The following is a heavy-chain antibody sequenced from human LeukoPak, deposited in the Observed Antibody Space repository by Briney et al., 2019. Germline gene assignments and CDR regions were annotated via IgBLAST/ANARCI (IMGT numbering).Heavy chain of an antibody. Sequence: GASLRLSCAASGFTSSNYAMGWVRQTPGKGLECISLITSDGSATYYVDSVKGRFTISRDNSDNTMYLQMSSLRADDTAVYYCAKAPIQYCSGASCYPFDYWGQGTLVTVSS. CDR2: ITSDGSAT. V-gene: IGHV3-23*01. CDR1: GFTSSNYA. J-gene: IGHJ4*02. CDR3: AKAPIQYCSGASCYPFDY. D-gene: IGHD2-15*01.